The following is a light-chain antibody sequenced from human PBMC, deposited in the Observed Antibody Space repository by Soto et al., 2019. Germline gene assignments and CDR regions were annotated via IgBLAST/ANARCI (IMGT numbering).Light chain of an antibody. V-gene: IGKV1-17*01. Sequence: DIQMTQSPSSLSASVGDRVTITCRASQVIRSDLGWYQQKPGKAPKRLIYDASRLQTGVPSRFSGSGSGTEFTLTISSLQPEDFATYFSLQHNSYPWTFGPGTKVEIK. CDR3: LQHNSYPWT. CDR2: DAS. J-gene: IGKJ1*01. CDR1: QVIRSD.